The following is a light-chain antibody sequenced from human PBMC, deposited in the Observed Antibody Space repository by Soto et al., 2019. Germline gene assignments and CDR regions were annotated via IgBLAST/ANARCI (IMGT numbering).Light chain of an antibody. V-gene: IGKV3-15*01. CDR1: QSVSSN. Sequence: EIVMTQSPATVSVSPGERATLSCRASQSVSSNLAWYQQKPGQAPRLLIYGASTRATGIPARCSGSGSGTEFTLTISSLQSEDFAVYYCQQYNNWPWTFGQGTKLEIK. J-gene: IGKJ2*01. CDR3: QQYNNWPWT. CDR2: GAS.